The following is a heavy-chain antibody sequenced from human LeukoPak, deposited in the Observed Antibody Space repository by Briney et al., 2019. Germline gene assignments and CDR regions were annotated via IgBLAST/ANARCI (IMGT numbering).Heavy chain of an antibody. CDR2: IYYSGST. J-gene: IGHJ5*02. D-gene: IGHD1-1*01. V-gene: IGHV4-59*01. CDR1: GGSISSYY. CDR3: ARTPPPFLGRWFDP. Sequence: SETLSLTCTVSGGSISSYYWSWIRQPPGKGPEWIGYIYYSGSTNYNPSLKSRVTISVDTSKNQFSLKLSSVTAADTAVYYCARTPPPFLGRWFDPWGQGTLVTVSS.